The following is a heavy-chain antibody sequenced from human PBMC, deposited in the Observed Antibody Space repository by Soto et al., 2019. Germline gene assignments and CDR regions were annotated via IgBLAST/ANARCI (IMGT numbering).Heavy chain of an antibody. CDR3: ARDGPSGYSSGWYVDY. V-gene: IGHV3-33*01. D-gene: IGHD6-19*01. CDR2: IWYDGSNK. Sequence: QVQLVESGGGVVQPGRSLRLSCAASGFTFSGYGMHWVRQAPGKGLEWVAVIWYDGSNKYYADSVKGRFTISRDNSKNTLYLQMNSLRAEDTAVYYCARDGPSGYSSGWYVDYWGQGTLVTVSS. CDR1: GFTFSGYG. J-gene: IGHJ4*02.